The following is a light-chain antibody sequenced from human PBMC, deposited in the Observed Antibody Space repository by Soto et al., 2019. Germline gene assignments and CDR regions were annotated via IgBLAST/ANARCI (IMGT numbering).Light chain of an antibody. CDR1: QSISSY. J-gene: IGKJ1*01. Sequence: DIQMTQSPSSLSASVGGRVTITCRASQSISSYLNWYQQKPGKAPKLLIYAASSLQSGVPSRFSGSGSGTDFTLTISSLQPEDFATYYCQQYNSYPWTFGQGTKVDIK. V-gene: IGKV1-39*01. CDR2: AAS. CDR3: QQYNSYPWT.